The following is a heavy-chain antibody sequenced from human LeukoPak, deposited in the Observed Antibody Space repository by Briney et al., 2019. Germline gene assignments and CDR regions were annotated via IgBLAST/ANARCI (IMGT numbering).Heavy chain of an antibody. CDR1: GFTFSDYW. J-gene: IGHJ4*02. CDR3: ARVMYSSGWGTDY. V-gene: IGHV3-30*14. CDR2: ISYDGSNK. Sequence: GGSLRLSCAASGFTFSDYWMSWVRQAPGKGLEWVAVISYDGSNKYYADSVKGRFTVSRDNSKNTLYLQMNSLRAEDTAVYYCARVMYSSGWGTDYWGQGTLVTVSS. D-gene: IGHD6-19*01.